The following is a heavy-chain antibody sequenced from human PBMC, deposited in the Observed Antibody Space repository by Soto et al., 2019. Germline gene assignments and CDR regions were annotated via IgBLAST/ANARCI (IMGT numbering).Heavy chain of an antibody. CDR2: INPNSGGT. V-gene: IGHV1-2*04. Sequence: ASVKVSCKASGYTFTGYYMHWVLQAPGQGLEWMGWINPNSGGTNYAQKFQGWVTMTRDTSISTAYMELSRLRSDDTAVYYCARGDLVGPYPLTYYNYGMDVWGQGTTVTVSS. CDR3: ARGDLVGPYPLTYYNYGMDV. D-gene: IGHD5-12*01. J-gene: IGHJ6*02. CDR1: GYTFTGYY.